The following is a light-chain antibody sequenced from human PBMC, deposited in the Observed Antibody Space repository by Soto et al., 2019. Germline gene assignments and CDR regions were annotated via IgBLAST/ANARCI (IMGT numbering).Light chain of an antibody. CDR3: CSFAGISTFVV. V-gene: IGLV2-23*03. J-gene: IGLJ3*02. Sequence: QSALTQPASVSGSPGQSITISCTGTNSDVGSYNLVSWYQQHPGKAPKLIISEGSKRPSGVSNRFSGSKSGNTASLTISGLQAEDEADYYCCSFAGISTFVVFGGGTKLTVL. CDR1: NSDVGSYNL. CDR2: EGS.